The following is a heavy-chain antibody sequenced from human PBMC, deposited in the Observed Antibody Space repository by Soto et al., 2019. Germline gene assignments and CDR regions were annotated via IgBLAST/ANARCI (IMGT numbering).Heavy chain of an antibody. CDR1: GGSISSYY. V-gene: IGHV4-4*07. Sequence: QVQLQESGPGLVKPSETLSLTCTVSGGSISSYYWSWIRQPAGKGLEWIGRIYTSGSTNYNPSLKSRVTMSVDTSKNQFSLKLSSVTAADTAVYYCARDPTDYGDYVGNWYFDLWGRGTLVTVSS. CDR2: IYTSGST. D-gene: IGHD4-17*01. CDR3: ARDPTDYGDYVGNWYFDL. J-gene: IGHJ2*01.